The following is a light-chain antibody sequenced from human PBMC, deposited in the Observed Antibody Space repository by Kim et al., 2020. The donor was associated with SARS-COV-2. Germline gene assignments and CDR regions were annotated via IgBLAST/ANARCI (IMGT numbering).Light chain of an antibody. Sequence: ASVGDRVTITCQASQDISNYLNWYQQKPGKAPKLLIYDASNLETGVPSRFSGSGSGTDFTFTISSLQPEDIATYYCQQYDNLPRFTFGPGTKVDIK. J-gene: IGKJ3*01. CDR2: DAS. V-gene: IGKV1-33*01. CDR3: QQYDNLPRFT. CDR1: QDISNY.